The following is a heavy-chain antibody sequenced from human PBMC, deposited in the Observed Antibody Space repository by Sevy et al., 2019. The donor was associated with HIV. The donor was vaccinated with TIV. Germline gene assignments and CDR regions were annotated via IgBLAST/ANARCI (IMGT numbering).Heavy chain of an antibody. CDR1: GFAFYDYS. D-gene: IGHD2-8*01. Sequence: GGSLRLSCAASGFAFYDYSMSWIRQAPGKELEWVATLSFGCGKINSADSVKGRFTISRDNSKNSFYLQMDNLRVEDTALYYCAREGCTRPHDYWGQGTRVTVSS. J-gene: IGHJ4*02. CDR3: AREGCTRPHDY. V-gene: IGHV3-23*01. CDR2: LSFGCGKI.